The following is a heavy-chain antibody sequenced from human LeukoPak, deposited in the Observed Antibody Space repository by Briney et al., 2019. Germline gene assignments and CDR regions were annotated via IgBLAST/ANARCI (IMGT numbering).Heavy chain of an antibody. D-gene: IGHD4-17*01. CDR2: ISGSGGST. CDR1: GFTFSSYG. V-gene: IGHV3-23*01. J-gene: IGHJ4*02. Sequence: GGSLRLSCAASGFTFSSYGMSWVRQAPGKGLEWVSAISGSGGSTYYADSVKGRFTISRDNSKNTLYLQMNSLRAEDTAVYYCARGDYGDPKPRDFDYWGQGTLVTVSS. CDR3: ARGDYGDPKPRDFDY.